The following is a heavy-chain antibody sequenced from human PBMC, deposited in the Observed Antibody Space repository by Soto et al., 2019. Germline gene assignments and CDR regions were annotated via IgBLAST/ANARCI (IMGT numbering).Heavy chain of an antibody. CDR3: AGELSNSPEYFDF. J-gene: IGHJ4*02. Sequence: TLSLTCTVSGGSISSDYYYLSWIRQPPGKGLEWIGYIYYSGRTAYNPSLKSRIIISIDTSKNQFSLSLNSLNAADTAVYYCAGELSNSPEYFDFWGLGTLVTVSS. D-gene: IGHD6-6*01. V-gene: IGHV4-30-4*01. CDR2: IYYSGRT. CDR1: GGSISSDYYY.